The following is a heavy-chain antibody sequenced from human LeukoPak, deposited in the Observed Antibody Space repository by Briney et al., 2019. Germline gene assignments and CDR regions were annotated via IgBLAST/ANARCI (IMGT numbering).Heavy chain of an antibody. CDR2: IYHSGST. CDR1: GYSISTGYY. D-gene: IGHD3-10*01. V-gene: IGHV4-38-2*02. Sequence: SETLSLTCTVSGYSISTGYYWGWIRQPPGKGLEWIGSIYHSGSTYYNPSLKSRITISVDTSKNQFSLKLTSVTAADTAVYYCARVLDYYGSGIYSFDYWGQGTLVTVSS. J-gene: IGHJ4*02. CDR3: ARVLDYYGSGIYSFDY.